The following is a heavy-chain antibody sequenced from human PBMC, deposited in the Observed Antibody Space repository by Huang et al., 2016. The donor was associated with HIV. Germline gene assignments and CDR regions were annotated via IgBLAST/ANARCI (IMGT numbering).Heavy chain of an antibody. V-gene: IGHV3-30*18. CDR3: AKESRWYSDLDN. CDR2: ISYDGSSG. CDR1: GFTFNNSG. Sequence: QVQLVESGGGVVKPGRFLRLSCVASGFTFNNSGMHWVRQAPGKGLEWVAVISYDGSSGRYSESVKGRFTISRDNPMDTLYLQMNSLRPDDTAVYYCAKESRWYSDLDNWGQGTLVTVSS. J-gene: IGHJ4*02. D-gene: IGHD2-15*01.